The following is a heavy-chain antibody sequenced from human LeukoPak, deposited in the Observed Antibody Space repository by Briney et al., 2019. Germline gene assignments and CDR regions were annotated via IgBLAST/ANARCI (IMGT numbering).Heavy chain of an antibody. Sequence: GESLKISCKGSGYSFTSYWIGWVRQMPGKGLEWMGIIYPGDSDTRYSPSFQGQVTISADKSISTAYLPWSSLRASDTAMYYCARLDVTYYYDRSGYHFDYWGQGTLVTVSS. J-gene: IGHJ4*02. CDR3: ARLDVTYYYDRSGYHFDY. CDR2: IYPGDSDT. CDR1: GYSFTSYW. D-gene: IGHD3-22*01. V-gene: IGHV5-51*01.